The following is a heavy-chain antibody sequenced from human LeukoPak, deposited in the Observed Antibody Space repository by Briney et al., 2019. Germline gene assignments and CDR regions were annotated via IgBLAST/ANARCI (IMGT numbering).Heavy chain of an antibody. CDR2: IYYSGST. CDR3: ARVTGYMVEDFFDY. Sequence: SETLSLTCAVYGGSFSGYYWSWIRQPPGKGLEWIGEIYYSGSTNYNPSLKSRVTISVDTSKNQFSLKLRYVTAADTAVYYCARVTGYMVEDFFDYWGQGTLVTVSS. CDR1: GGSFSGYY. J-gene: IGHJ4*02. D-gene: IGHD3-9*01. V-gene: IGHV4-34*01.